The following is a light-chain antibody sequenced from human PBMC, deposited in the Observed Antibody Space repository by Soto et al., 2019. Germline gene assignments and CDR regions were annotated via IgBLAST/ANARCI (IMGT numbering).Light chain of an antibody. CDR3: CSYAGSSPFV. V-gene: IGLV2-23*01. CDR1: SSDVGSYHL. J-gene: IGLJ1*01. CDR2: EGS. Sequence: QSALTQPASVSGSPGQSITISCTGTSSDVGSYHLVSWYQHHPGKAPKLMIYEGSKRPSGVSNRFSGSKSGTTASLTISGLQAEDEAGYYCCSYAGSSPFVFGTGTKLTVL.